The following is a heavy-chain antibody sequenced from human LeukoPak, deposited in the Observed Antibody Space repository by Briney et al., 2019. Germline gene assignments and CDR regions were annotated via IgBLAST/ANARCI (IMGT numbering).Heavy chain of an antibody. CDR3: AKDPYSYGLMADY. D-gene: IGHD5-18*01. CDR2: ISGSGGST. J-gene: IGHJ4*02. Sequence: PGGSLRLSCAASGFTVSSNYMSWVRQAPGKGLEWVSAISGSGGSTYYADSVKGRFTISRDNSKNTLYLQMNSLRAEDTAVYYCAKDPYSYGLMADYWGQGTLVTVSS. V-gene: IGHV3-23*01. CDR1: GFTVSSNY.